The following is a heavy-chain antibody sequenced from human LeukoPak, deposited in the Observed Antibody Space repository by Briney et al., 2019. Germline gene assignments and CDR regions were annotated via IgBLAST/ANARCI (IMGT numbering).Heavy chain of an antibody. D-gene: IGHD2-15*01. CDR1: GSSFGTYA. J-gene: IGHJ1*01. CDR2: IIPILGSE. V-gene: IGHV1-69*13. CDR3: ARDRGSGGNVPRYFHH. Sequence: GGSVKVSCKTSGSSFGTYAFSWVRQTPGQGLEWMGEIIPILGSEDYAQKFQGRVTITADESSRTVSMEVRSLRSEDTAVYYFARDRGSGGNVPRYFHHWGQGTLIIVSS.